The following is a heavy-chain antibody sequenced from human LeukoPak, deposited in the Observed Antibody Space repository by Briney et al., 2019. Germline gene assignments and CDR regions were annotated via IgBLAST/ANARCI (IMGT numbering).Heavy chain of an antibody. J-gene: IGHJ4*02. CDR2: ISYDGSNK. D-gene: IGHD3-10*01. CDR1: GCTFSSYA. Sequence: GGSLRLSCAASGCTFSSYAMHWVRQAPGKGLEWVAVISYDGSNKYYADSVKGRFTISRDNSKNTLYLQMNSLRAEDTAVYYCGRVGAYYGSGSYSDYWGQGTLVTVSS. CDR3: GRVGAYYGSGSYSDY. V-gene: IGHV3-30-3*01.